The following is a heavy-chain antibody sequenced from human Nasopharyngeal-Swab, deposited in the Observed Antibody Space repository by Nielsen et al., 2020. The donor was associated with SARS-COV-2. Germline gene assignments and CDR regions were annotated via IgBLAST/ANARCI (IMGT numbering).Heavy chain of an antibody. D-gene: IGHD3-16*01. CDR3: AGDPRLRYFDY. CDR2: ISGSGITT. Sequence: WISEPPGKGLEWVSVISGSGITTYYADSVKGRFTISRDNSKNTLYLQMNSLRAEDTAIYYCAGDPRLRYFDYWGQGTLVTVSS. J-gene: IGHJ4*02. V-gene: IGHV3-23*01.